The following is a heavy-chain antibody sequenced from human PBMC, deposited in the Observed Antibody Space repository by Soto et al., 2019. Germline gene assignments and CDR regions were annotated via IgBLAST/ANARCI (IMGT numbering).Heavy chain of an antibody. Sequence: QVQLVQSGAEVKKPGASVKVSCKASGYTFTSYGISWVRQAPGQGLEWMGWISAYNGNTNYAQKLQGRVTMTTDTSTSTAYMELRSLRSDDTAVYYCARAPGRRRYYDSSGYYGGYYYGMDVWGQGTTVTVSS. CDR2: ISAYNGNT. CDR1: GYTFTSYG. J-gene: IGHJ6*02. D-gene: IGHD3-22*01. V-gene: IGHV1-18*01. CDR3: ARAPGRRRYYDSSGYYGGYYYGMDV.